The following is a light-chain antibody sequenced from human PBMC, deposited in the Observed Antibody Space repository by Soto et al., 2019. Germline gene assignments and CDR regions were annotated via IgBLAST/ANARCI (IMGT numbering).Light chain of an antibody. CDR2: GAS. J-gene: IGKJ1*01. CDR1: QSVSSN. Sequence: EIVMTQSPATLSVSPGERATLSCRASQSVSSNLAWYQQKPGQAPRLLIYGASTRATGIPARFSGSGSGTESTLTISSRQSEDFAVYYCKRYNTWPPWPFGQGTKVEI. CDR3: KRYNTWPPWP. V-gene: IGKV3-15*01.